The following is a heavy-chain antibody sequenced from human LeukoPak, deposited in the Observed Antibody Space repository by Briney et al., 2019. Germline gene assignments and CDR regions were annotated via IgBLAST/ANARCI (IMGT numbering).Heavy chain of an antibody. J-gene: IGHJ4*02. D-gene: IGHD2-15*01. V-gene: IGHV3-7*01. Sequence: GGSLRLSCAASGFTFSSYWMSWVRQAPGKGLEWVANIKQDGSEKYYVDSVKGRFTISRDNAKNSLYLQMNSLRAEDTAVYYCARGLGTPATPVDYWGQGTLVTVSS. CDR3: ARGLGTPATPVDY. CDR2: IKQDGSEK. CDR1: GFTFSSYW.